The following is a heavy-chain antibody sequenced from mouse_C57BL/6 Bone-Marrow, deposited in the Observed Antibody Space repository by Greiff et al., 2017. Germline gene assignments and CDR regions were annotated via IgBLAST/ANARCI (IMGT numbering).Heavy chain of an antibody. D-gene: IGHD2-3*01. CDR2: IHPNSGST. J-gene: IGHJ1*03. CDR3: ADGYYVYWYFDV. CDR1: GYTFTSYW. V-gene: IGHV1-64*01. Sequence: VQLQQSGAELVKPGASVKLSCKASGYTFTSYWMHWVKQRPGQGLEWIGMIHPNSGSTNYNEKFKSKATLTVDKSSSTAYMQLSSLTSEDSAVYYCADGYYVYWYFDVWGTGTTVTVSS.